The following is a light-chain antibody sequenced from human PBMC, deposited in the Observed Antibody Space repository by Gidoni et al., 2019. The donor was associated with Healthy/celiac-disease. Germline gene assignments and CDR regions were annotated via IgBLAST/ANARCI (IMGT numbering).Light chain of an antibody. J-gene: IGLJ3*02. CDR1: SSDVGGYNY. Sequence: QSALIQPRSVSGSPGQPVTISCTGTSSDVGGYNYVSWYQQHPGKAPKLMIYDGSKRPSGVPDRISGCKSGNTASQTISGRQAEDEADYYCCSYAGSYTWVFGGGTKLTVL. V-gene: IGLV2-11*01. CDR3: CSYAGSYTWV. CDR2: DGS.